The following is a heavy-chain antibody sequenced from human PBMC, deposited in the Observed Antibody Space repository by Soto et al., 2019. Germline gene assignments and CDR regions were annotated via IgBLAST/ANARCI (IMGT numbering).Heavy chain of an antibody. V-gene: IGHV4-31*03. J-gene: IGHJ4*02. CDR1: GGSISSGGYY. CDR3: AIDLGASGYVSS. CDR2: IYYSGST. D-gene: IGHD5-12*01. Sequence: SETLSLTCTVSGGSISSGGYYWSWIRQHPGKGLEWIGYIYYSGSTYYNPSLKSRVTTSVDTSKNQFSLKLSSVTAADTAVYYCAIDLGASGYVSSWGQGTLVTVSS.